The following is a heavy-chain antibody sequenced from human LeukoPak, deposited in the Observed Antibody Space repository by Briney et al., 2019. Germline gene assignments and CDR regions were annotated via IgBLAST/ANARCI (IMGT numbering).Heavy chain of an antibody. D-gene: IGHD2-2*02. V-gene: IGHV1-2*02. CDR1: GYTFTGYY. J-gene: IGHJ4*02. CDR2: INPNSGGT. Sequence: ASVTVSFKASGYTFTGYYMHWVRQAPGQGHEWMGWINPNSGGTNYAQKFQGRVTMTRDTSISTAYMELSRLRSDDTAVYYCARWPGDIVVVPAAIPFDYWGQGTPVTVSS. CDR3: ARWPGDIVVVPAAIPFDY.